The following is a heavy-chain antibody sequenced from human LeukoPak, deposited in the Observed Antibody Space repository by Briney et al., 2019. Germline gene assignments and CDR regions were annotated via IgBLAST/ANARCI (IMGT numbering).Heavy chain of an antibody. CDR2: IWYDGSNK. Sequence: PGGSLRLSRAASGFTFSSYGMHWVRQAPGKGLEWVAVIWYDGSNKYYADSVKGRFTIYRDNSKNTLYLQMNSLRAEDTAVYYCARERTPQRFFPSWAFDIWGQGTMVTVSS. CDR1: GFTFSSYG. V-gene: IGHV3-33*01. D-gene: IGHD3-3*01. CDR3: ARERTPQRFFPSWAFDI. J-gene: IGHJ3*02.